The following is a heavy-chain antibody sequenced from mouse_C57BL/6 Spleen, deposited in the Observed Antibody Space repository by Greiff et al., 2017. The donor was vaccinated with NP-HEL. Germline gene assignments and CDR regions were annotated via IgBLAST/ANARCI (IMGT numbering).Heavy chain of an antibody. V-gene: IGHV1-80*01. J-gene: IGHJ3*01. CDR2: IYPGDGDT. D-gene: IGHD2-4*01. CDR1: GYAFSSYW. CDR3: ARGEIYYDYDGKAWFAY. Sequence: VNVVESGAELVKPGASVKISCKASGYAFSSYWMNWVKQRPGKGLEWIGQIYPGDGDTNYNGKFKGKATLTADKSSSTAYMQLSSLTSEDSAVYFCARGEIYYDYDGKAWFAYWGQGTLVTVSA.